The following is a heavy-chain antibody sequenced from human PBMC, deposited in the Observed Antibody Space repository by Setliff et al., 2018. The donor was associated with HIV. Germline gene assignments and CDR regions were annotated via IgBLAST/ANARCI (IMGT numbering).Heavy chain of an antibody. CDR3: AREGATTAGLDI. V-gene: IGHV3-74*01. D-gene: IGHD6-19*01. CDR2: INYDRITT. Sequence: GGSLRLSCGASGFTFTNYWMHWIRQVPGKGLVWVSRINYDRITTSYADSVQGQFTISRDNAKNTVYLQMNSLRVDDTAIYYCAREGATTAGLDIWGHGTMVTVSS. J-gene: IGHJ3*02. CDR1: GFTFTNYW.